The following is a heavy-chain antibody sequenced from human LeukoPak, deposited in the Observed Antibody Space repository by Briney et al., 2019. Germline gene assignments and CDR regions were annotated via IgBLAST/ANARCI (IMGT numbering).Heavy chain of an antibody. CDR1: GFTFSSYW. CDR2: IKQDGSEK. D-gene: IGHD1-26*01. Sequence: GSLRLSCAASGFTFSSYWMNWVRQAPGKGLEWVANIKQDGSEKYYVDSVKGRFTISRDNAKNSLYLQMNSLRAEDTAVYYCARGIVNYRYYYYYMDVWGRGTTVTVSS. J-gene: IGHJ6*03. V-gene: IGHV3-7*01. CDR3: ARGIVNYRYYYYYMDV.